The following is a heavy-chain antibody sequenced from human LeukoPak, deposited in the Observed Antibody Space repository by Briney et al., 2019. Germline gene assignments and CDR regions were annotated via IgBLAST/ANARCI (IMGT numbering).Heavy chain of an antibody. J-gene: IGHJ4*02. V-gene: IGHV3-9*01. CDR1: GFTFDDCA. Sequence: GRSLRLSCAASGFTFDDCAMHWGRQAPGTGMGWVSGISWNCGSRGYADSVKGRFTISRDNAKNSLYLQMNSLRAEDTALYYCAKVKGPIQLLSSFDYWGQGTLVTVSS. CDR2: ISWNCGSR. CDR3: AKVKGPIQLLSSFDY. D-gene: IGHD2-2*01.